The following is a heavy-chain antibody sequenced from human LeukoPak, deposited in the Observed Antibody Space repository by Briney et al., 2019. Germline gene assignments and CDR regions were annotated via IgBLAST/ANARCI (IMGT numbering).Heavy chain of an antibody. CDR3: AKEGGRIAARPFDY. V-gene: IGHV3-23*01. J-gene: IGHJ4*02. D-gene: IGHD6-6*01. CDR2: ISGTGGST. Sequence: GGSLRLSCAASGFTFSSYAMSWVRQAPGKGLEWVSGISGTGGSTYYADSVKGRFTISRDNFKNTVSLQMNSLRAEDTAVYYCAKEGGRIAARPFDYWGQGTLVTVSS. CDR1: GFTFSSYA.